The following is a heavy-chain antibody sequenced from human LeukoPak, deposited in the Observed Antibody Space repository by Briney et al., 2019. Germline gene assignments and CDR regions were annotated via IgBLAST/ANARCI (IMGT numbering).Heavy chain of an antibody. CDR2: IKGKADGGTT. CDR3: NTVMNPRGY. J-gene: IGHJ4*02. Sequence: GGSLRLSCAASGFTLRNAWMNWVRQAPGKGLDWVGRIKGKADGGTTEYAPPVKGRFTISRDESKNTLFLQMNSLKSEDTGVYYCNTVMNPRGYWGQGTLVTVSS. CDR1: GFTLRNAW. D-gene: IGHD1-14*01. V-gene: IGHV3-15*01.